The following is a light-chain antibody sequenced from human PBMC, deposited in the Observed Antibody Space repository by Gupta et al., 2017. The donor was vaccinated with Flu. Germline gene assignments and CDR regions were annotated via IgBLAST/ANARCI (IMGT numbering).Light chain of an antibody. J-gene: IGKJ3*01. V-gene: IGKV3-11*01. CDR3: QQRRNWPGT. CDR1: QNVSSY. CDR2: DAS. Sequence: EIVPTHSPATLSLSPGESATPSCRASQNVSSYLAWYQQKPGQAPRLLIYDASNRATGIPARFSGSGSGTDFTLKISSLEPEDFAVYYCQQRRNWPGTFGHGTKVDIK.